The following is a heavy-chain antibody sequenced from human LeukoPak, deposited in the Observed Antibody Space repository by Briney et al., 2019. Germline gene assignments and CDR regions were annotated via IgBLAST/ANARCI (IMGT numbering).Heavy chain of an antibody. D-gene: IGHD6-19*01. J-gene: IGHJ6*02. CDR3: AKSGQWPYYYYGMDV. V-gene: IGHV3-23*01. Sequence: GGSLRLSCAASGFTFSSHAMSWVRQAPGKGLEWVSGISGSGGSTYYADSVKGRFTISRDNSKNTLYLQMNSLRAEDTAVNYCAKSGQWPYYYYGMDVWGQGTTVTVSS. CDR1: GFTFSSHA. CDR2: ISGSGGST.